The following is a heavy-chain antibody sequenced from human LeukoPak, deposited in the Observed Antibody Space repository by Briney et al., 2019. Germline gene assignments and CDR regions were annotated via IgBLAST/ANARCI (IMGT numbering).Heavy chain of an antibody. CDR1: GFTFSSYA. Sequence: PGGSLRLSCASSGFTFSSYAMSWVRQAPGKGLEWVSTIGGTGVRTYYADSVKGRFTISRDNSKNTLYLQMNSLRAEDTAVYYCAARGDILTGYPYYFDYWGQGTLVTVSS. CDR3: AARGDILTGYPYYFDY. D-gene: IGHD3-9*01. CDR2: IGGTGVRT. J-gene: IGHJ4*02. V-gene: IGHV3-23*01.